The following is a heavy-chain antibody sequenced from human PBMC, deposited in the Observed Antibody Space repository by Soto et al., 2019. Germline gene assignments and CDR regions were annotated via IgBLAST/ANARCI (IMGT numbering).Heavy chain of an antibody. CDR1: GFIFSTTA. CDR2: ISGSGVST. Sequence: GGSLRLSCAASGFIFSTTAMTWVRQAPGKGLEWVSTISGSGVSTYYTDSVKGRFTISRDNSKNTLYLQMNSLRAEDTAVYFCAAVMGSDYDYVWGSLAFDDWGQGTLVTVSS. V-gene: IGHV3-23*01. CDR3: AAVMGSDYDYVWGSLAFDD. J-gene: IGHJ4*02. D-gene: IGHD3-16*01.